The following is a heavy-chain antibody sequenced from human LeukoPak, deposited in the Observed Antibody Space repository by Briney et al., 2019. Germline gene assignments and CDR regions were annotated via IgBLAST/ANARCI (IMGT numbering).Heavy chain of an antibody. CDR3: ARQEIGLRSFDP. Sequence: PSETLSLTCTVSGGSISSALYHWGWIRQPPGKNLEWLGSVYYTGSTHNNPSLKSRVTISVDTSKNQFSLNLSSVTAADTAVYYCARQEIGLRSFDPWGQGILVTVSS. CDR1: GGSISSALYH. V-gene: IGHV4-39*01. J-gene: IGHJ5*02. CDR2: VYYTGST. D-gene: IGHD3/OR15-3a*01.